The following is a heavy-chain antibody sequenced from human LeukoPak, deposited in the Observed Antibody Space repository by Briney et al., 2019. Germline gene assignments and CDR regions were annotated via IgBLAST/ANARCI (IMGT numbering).Heavy chain of an antibody. D-gene: IGHD1-26*01. J-gene: IGHJ4*02. V-gene: IGHV3-74*01. CDR2: VNSDGSST. CDR3: AKGGSYTIDY. CDR1: GFTFSNYW. Sequence: GGSLRLSCGASGFTFSNYWMHWVRQAPGKGLVWVSRVNSDGSSTSYADSVKGRFTISRDNAKNTLHLQMKSLAVEDTAAYYCAKGGSYTIDYWGQGTLVTVSS.